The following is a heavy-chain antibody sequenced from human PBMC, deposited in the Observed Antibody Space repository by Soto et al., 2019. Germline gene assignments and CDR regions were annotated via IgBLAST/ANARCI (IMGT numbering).Heavy chain of an antibody. D-gene: IGHD5-12*01. CDR1: GYTFTSYG. Sequence: QVPLVQSGAEVKKPGASVKVSCKASGYTFTSYGISWVRQAPGQGLEWMGWISAYNGNTNYAQKLQGRVTMTTDTSTSTAHMELRSLRSDDTAVYYCARDGPYKDSGYDHVYYYYGMDVWGQGTTVTVSS. V-gene: IGHV1-18*01. CDR2: ISAYNGNT. CDR3: ARDGPYKDSGYDHVYYYYGMDV. J-gene: IGHJ6*02.